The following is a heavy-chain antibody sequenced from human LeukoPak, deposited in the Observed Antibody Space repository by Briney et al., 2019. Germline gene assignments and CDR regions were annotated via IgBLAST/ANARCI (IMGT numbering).Heavy chain of an antibody. CDR3: ARVNRDRFDY. CDR2: INPSGGST. Sequence: ASVKVSCKASGYTFTSYYIHWVRQAPGEGLEWMGIINPSGGSTSYAQKFQGRVTITRNTSISTAYMELSSLRSEDTAVYYCARVNRDRFDYWGQGTLVTVSS. D-gene: IGHD5-24*01. J-gene: IGHJ4*02. V-gene: IGHV1-46*01. CDR1: GYTFTSYY.